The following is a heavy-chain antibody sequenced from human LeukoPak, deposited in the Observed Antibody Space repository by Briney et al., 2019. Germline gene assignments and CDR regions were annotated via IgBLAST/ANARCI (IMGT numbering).Heavy chain of an antibody. CDR2: IYHSGST. CDR3: ARDGYSGNDGL. Sequence: SETLSLTCTVSGGSISSYYWSWIRQPPGKGLEWIGYIYHSGSTSYNPSLTSRVTISVDTSKNQFSLKLSSVTAADTAVYYCARDGYSGNDGLWGQGTLVTVSS. J-gene: IGHJ4*02. V-gene: IGHV4-59*01. CDR1: GGSISSYY. D-gene: IGHD5-12*01.